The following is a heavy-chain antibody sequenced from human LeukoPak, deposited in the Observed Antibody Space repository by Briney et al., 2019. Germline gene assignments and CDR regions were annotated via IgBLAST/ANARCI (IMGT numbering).Heavy chain of an antibody. CDR1: GYTFTSYY. Sequence: HVASVKVSCKASGYTFTSYYMHWVRQAPGQGLEWMGWINPNSAGTHYAQKFRGRLTMTRDTSISTAYMEVSRLTSDDTAVYYCARGPDCSWNFNSIYYNFQMDVWGKGTTVTVSS. CDR2: INPNSAGT. CDR3: ARGPDCSWNFNSIYYNFQMDV. V-gene: IGHV1-2*02. J-gene: IGHJ6*03. D-gene: IGHD3-10*02.